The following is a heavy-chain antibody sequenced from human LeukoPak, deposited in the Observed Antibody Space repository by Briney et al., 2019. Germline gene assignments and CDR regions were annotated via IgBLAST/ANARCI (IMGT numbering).Heavy chain of an antibody. D-gene: IGHD6-19*01. Sequence: GGSLRLSCAASGFIFSSYGMSWVRQASGKGLEWVSTISGSGATTYYADSVKGRFTISRDNAKNSLYLQMNSLRAEDMALYYCAKAHVRSGWLMDAFDIWGQGTMVTVSS. CDR3: AKAHVRSGWLMDAFDI. CDR1: GFIFSSYG. J-gene: IGHJ3*02. V-gene: IGHV3-23*01. CDR2: ISGSGATT.